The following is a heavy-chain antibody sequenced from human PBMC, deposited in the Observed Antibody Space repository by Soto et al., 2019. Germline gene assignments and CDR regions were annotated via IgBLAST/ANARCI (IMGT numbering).Heavy chain of an antibody. CDR2: IDGSGTTK. J-gene: IGHJ4*02. D-gene: IGHD3-10*01. CDR3: ARGFGRFNY. Sequence: EVQLLESGGGLVQPGGSLRLSCGVSGFTFNDFEMNWVRQAPGKGLEWLAYIDGSGTTKKYADSVRGRFTISRDNPHNSLFLQMSSLSAADTAIYYCARGFGRFNYWGQGILVSVSS. CDR1: GFTFNDFE. V-gene: IGHV3-48*03.